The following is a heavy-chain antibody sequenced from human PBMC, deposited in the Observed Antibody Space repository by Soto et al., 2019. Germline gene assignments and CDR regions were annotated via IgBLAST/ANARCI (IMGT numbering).Heavy chain of an antibody. CDR3: ARMLAVNYYYYYVDV. V-gene: IGHV2-26*01. CDR2: ILSSDEK. J-gene: IGHJ6*03. D-gene: IGHD3-22*01. Sequence: QVTLKESGPVLVKPTETLTLTCTVSGFSLRDAGMGVSWIRQPPVKALEWLAHILSSDEKSYNTSLKGRVTLSQDTAQSQVVLTMTYVDPVDTATYFCARMLAVNYYYYYVDVWGEGTTVTVSS. CDR1: GFSLRDAGMG.